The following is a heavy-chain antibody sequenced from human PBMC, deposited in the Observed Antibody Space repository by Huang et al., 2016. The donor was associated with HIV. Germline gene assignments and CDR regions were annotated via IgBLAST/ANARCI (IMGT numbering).Heavy chain of an antibody. D-gene: IGHD6-19*01. CDR2: VNHGGRT. CDR3: ATSRSGSGWFLDI. V-gene: IGHV4-34*01. J-gene: IGHJ2*01. CDR1: GGSLHGYY. Sequence: QVQLYQWGAGPLRPSETLSLTCGVSGGSLHGYYWNWLRQSPGSGLEWIGEVNHGGRTKYNPSLKRRVTISVDTSKIQFSLNLTSVTATDTADYYCATSRSGSGWFLDIWGRGTLVSVS.